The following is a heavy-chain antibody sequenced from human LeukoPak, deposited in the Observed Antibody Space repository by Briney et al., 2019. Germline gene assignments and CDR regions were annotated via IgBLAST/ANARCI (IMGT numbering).Heavy chain of an antibody. Sequence: PGRSLRLSCAASGFTFSSYGMHWVRQAPGKGLEWVAVISYDGSNKYYADSVKGRFTISRDNSKNTLYLQMNSLRAEDTAVYYCANSRVAAAGWRGYYYYGMDVWGQGTMVTVSS. V-gene: IGHV3-30*18. CDR1: GFTFSSYG. D-gene: IGHD6-13*01. CDR3: ANSRVAAAGWRGYYYYGMDV. CDR2: ISYDGSNK. J-gene: IGHJ6*02.